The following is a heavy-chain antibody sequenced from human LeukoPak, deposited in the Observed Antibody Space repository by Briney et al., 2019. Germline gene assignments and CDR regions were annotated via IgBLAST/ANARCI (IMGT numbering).Heavy chain of an antibody. CDR3: AKCPKPAMVDY. J-gene: IGHJ4*02. Sequence: GASLRLSCAASGFTFSGYVMSWVRQAPGKGLEWVSAISGSGGSTYYADSVKGRFTISRDNSKNTLYLQMNSLRAEDTAVYYCAKCPKPAMVDYWGQGTLVAVSS. D-gene: IGHD5-18*01. CDR1: GFTFSGYV. CDR2: ISGSGGST. V-gene: IGHV3-23*01.